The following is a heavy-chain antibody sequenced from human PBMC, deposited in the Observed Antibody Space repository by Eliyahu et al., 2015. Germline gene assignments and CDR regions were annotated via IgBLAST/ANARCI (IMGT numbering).Heavy chain of an antibody. V-gene: IGHV4-34*01. CDR3: ARERSWEPFNWFDP. CDR2: INHSGST. CDR1: GGSFSGYX. Sequence: QVQLQQWVAGLLKPSETLSLTXAVYGGSFSGYXWXWIXQXPGKXLEWIGEINHSGSTNYNPSLKSRVTISVDTSKNQFSLKLSSVTAADTAVYYCARERSWEPFNWFDPWGQGTLVTVSS. J-gene: IGHJ5*02. D-gene: IGHD1-26*01.